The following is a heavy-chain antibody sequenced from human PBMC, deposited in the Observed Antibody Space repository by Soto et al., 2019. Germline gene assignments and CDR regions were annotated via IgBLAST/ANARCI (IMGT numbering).Heavy chain of an antibody. V-gene: IGHV1-2*02. Sequence: ASVKVSSKXSGYTFSDYYIHWVRQAPGQGLEWMGWINPNSGGTKYAPKFQGGVTMTRDTSITTAYMELSRLRSGDTAVYYCAREPATAKPEGVDFWGQGTLVTV. CDR2: INPNSGGT. D-gene: IGHD1-1*01. CDR1: GYTFSDYY. J-gene: IGHJ4*02. CDR3: AREPATAKPEGVDF.